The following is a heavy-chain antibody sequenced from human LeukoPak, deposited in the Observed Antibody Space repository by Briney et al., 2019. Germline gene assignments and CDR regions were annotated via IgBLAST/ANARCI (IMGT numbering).Heavy chain of an antibody. J-gene: IGHJ4*02. Sequence: PGGSLRLSCVGSEFTLSSYNMNWVRQAPGKGLEWVSSISSNSKYIYYADSVKGRFTVSRDNAKNSLYLQMNSLRAEDTAVYYCAREPFWSGYFANLHFDYWGQGTLVTVSS. CDR3: AREPFWSGYFANLHFDY. CDR1: EFTLSSYN. D-gene: IGHD3-3*01. CDR2: ISSNSKYI. V-gene: IGHV3-21*01.